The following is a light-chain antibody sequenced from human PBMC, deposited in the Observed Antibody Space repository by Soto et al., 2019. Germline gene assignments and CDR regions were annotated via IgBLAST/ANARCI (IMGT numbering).Light chain of an antibody. CDR3: QQYGGSNLYS. V-gene: IGKV3-20*01. Sequence: IVLTQSPGTLSLSPGERATLSCRASQNVDSTYLAWYQQKPGQAPRLVIYGSTRRAPGVPDRFSGSGSGTDFTLTISRLDPEDFAVYFCQQYGGSNLYSFGPGTKVDIK. CDR2: GST. J-gene: IGKJ2*01. CDR1: QNVDSTY.